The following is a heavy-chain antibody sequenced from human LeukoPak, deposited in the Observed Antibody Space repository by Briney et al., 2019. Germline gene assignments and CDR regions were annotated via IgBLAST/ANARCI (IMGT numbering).Heavy chain of an antibody. J-gene: IGHJ5*02. CDR3: ARQYSSSTSFDP. CDR2: IYSSGST. V-gene: IGHV4-59*08. CDR1: GGSISSYY. D-gene: IGHD6-13*01. Sequence: PSETLSLTCTVSGGSISSYYWSWLRQPPGKGLEWIGYIYSSGSTNYNPSLKSRVTISVDTSKNQFSLKLSSVTAADTAVYYCARQYSSSTSFDPWGQGTLVTVSS.